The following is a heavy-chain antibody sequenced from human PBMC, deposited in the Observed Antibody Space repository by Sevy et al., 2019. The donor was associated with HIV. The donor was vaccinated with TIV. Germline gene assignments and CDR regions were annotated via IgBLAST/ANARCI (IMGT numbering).Heavy chain of an antibody. Sequence: ASVKVSCKASGYTFTSYGISWVRQAPGQGLEWMGWISTYNGNTNYAQKLQGRVTMTTDRSTSTAYMELRSLRSDDTAVHYCARVSVRRSSGWYFDYWGQGTLVTVSS. CDR3: ARVSVRRSSGWYFDY. CDR1: GYTFTSYG. V-gene: IGHV1-18*01. J-gene: IGHJ4*02. CDR2: ISTYNGNT. D-gene: IGHD6-19*01.